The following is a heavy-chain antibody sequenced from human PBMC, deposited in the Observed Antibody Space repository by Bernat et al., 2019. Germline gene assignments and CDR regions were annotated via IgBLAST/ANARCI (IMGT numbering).Heavy chain of an antibody. CDR1: GFTFSNAW. CDR3: ARDEAWYDILTGPSDY. Sequence: EVQLVESGGGLVKPGGSLRLSCAASGFTFSNAWMNWVRQAPGKGLEWVGRIKSKTDGGTTDYAAPVKGRFTISRDDSKNTLYLQMNSLRAEDTAVYYCARDEAWYDILTGPSDYWGQGTLVTVSS. CDR2: IKSKTDGGTT. D-gene: IGHD3-9*01. J-gene: IGHJ4*02. V-gene: IGHV3-15*07.